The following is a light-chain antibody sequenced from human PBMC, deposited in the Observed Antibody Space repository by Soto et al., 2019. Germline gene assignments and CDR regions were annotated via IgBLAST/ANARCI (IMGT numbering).Light chain of an antibody. CDR2: DAS. CDR3: QQRSTWPST. V-gene: IGKV3-11*01. J-gene: IGKJ4*01. CDR1: QSVSGY. Sequence: EIVLTQSPATLSLSPGERATLSCRASQSVSGYLAWYQQKPGQAPRLLMYDASNMATGIPARFSGSGSGTDFTLTISSLEPEDFAVYYCQQRSTWPSTFGGGTKVEIK.